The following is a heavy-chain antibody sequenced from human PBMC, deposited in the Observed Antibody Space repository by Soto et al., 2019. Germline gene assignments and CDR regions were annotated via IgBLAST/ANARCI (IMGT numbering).Heavy chain of an antibody. V-gene: IGHV3-33*01. CDR2: IWSDGGNK. Sequence: QVQLVESGGGVVQPGRSLRLSCAASGFTFSSYGMHWVRQAPGKGLEWVAVIWSDGGNKYYADSVKGRFPISRDNSNNTLYLQMNSLRAEDTAVYYCARWGIAAGDYWGQGTLVTVSS. J-gene: IGHJ4*02. D-gene: IGHD6-13*01. CDR3: ARWGIAAGDY. CDR1: GFTFSSYG.